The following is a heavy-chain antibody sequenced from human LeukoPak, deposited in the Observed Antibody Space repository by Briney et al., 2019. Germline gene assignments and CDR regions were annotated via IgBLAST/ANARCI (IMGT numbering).Heavy chain of an antibody. V-gene: IGHV5-51*01. D-gene: IGHD3-3*01. Sequence: GESPKISCKGSGYSFTDYWIGWVRQMPGKGLEWMGIIYHGDSDTRYSPSFRGQVTISAGKSISTAYLQWRSLKASDTAMYYCARASGDFWSGYTFDYWGQGTLVTVSS. CDR1: GYSFTDYW. CDR2: IYHGDSDT. CDR3: ARASGDFWSGYTFDY. J-gene: IGHJ4*02.